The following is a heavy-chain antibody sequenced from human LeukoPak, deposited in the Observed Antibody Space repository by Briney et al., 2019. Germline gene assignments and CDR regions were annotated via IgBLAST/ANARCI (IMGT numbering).Heavy chain of an antibody. D-gene: IGHD2-8*02. CDR3: AREESGGYFDY. Sequence: ASVKVSCKASGHTFTSYGISWVRQAPGQGLEWMGLINPTGTGTNYAQKFRGRVTLTRDTSTTTVYMELSSLRSEDSAVYYCAREESGGYFDYWGQGTLVTVSS. CDR2: INPTGTGT. J-gene: IGHJ4*02. V-gene: IGHV1-46*01. CDR1: GHTFTSYG.